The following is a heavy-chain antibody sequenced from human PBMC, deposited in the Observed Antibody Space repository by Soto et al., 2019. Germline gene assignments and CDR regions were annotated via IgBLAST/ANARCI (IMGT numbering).Heavy chain of an antibody. CDR2: INHSGST. CDR3: ATWPRPRTYYYHYMDV. V-gene: IGHV4-34*01. J-gene: IGHJ6*03. Sequence: SETLSLTCAVYGGSFSGHYWSWIRQPPEKGLEWIGEINHSGSTNYNPSLKSRVTISLDTSKNQFSLKLSSVTAADTAVYYCATWPRPRTYYYHYMDVWGKGTTVTVSS. CDR1: GGSFSGHY.